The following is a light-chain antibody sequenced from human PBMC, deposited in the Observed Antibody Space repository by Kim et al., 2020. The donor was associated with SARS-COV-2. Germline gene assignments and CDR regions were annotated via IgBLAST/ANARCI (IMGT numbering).Light chain of an antibody. CDR2: KAS. V-gene: IGKV1-5*03. J-gene: IGKJ1*01. Sequence: DIQMTQSPSTLSASVGDRVTITCRASQSITNWLAWFQQKPGKAPKLLIYKASNLEIGVPSRFSGSGSGTEFTLTISSLQPDDFATYYCQQYNGDSRTFGQGTKVDIK. CDR3: QQYNGDSRT. CDR1: QSITNW.